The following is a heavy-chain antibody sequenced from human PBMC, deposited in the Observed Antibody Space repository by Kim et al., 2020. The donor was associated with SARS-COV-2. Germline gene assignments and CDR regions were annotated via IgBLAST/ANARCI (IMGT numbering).Heavy chain of an antibody. CDR3: ARLTYYYGSGSYYMVRLFDY. D-gene: IGHD3-10*01. V-gene: IGHV4-39*01. CDR1: GGSISSSSYY. CDR2: IYYSGST. Sequence: SETLSLTCTVSGGSISSSSYYWGWIRQPPGKGLEWIGSIYYSGSTYYNPSLKSRVTISVDTSKNQFSLKLSSVTAADTAVYYCARLTYYYGSGSYYMVRLFDYWGQGTLVTVSS. J-gene: IGHJ4*02.